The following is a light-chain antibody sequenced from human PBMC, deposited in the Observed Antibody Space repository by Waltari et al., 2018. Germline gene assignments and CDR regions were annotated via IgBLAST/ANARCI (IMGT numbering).Light chain of an antibody. J-gene: IGKJ1*01. CDR1: QSVNTNY. V-gene: IGKV3-20*01. Sequence: EIVLTQSPGTLSLSPGQRATLSCRASQSVNTNYLAWYKQKPGQAPRLLIYGVSNRAADIPDRFSGSGSGTDFTLTISRLEPEDFAVYHCQQYGSLPRTFGQGTKVEIK. CDR3: QQYGSLPRT. CDR2: GVS.